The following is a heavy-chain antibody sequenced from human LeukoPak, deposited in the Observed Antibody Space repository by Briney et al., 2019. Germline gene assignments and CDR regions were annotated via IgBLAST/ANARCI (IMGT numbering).Heavy chain of an antibody. V-gene: IGHV4-59*01. CDR3: ARNPRDDYGDLAFQH. Sequence: SETLSLTYTVSGGSISSYYWSWIRQPPGKGLEWIGYIYYSGSTNYNPSLKSRVTISVDTSKNQFSLKLSSVTAADTAVYYCARNPRDDYGDLAFQHWGQGTLVTVSS. CDR1: GGSISSYY. J-gene: IGHJ1*01. CDR2: IYYSGST. D-gene: IGHD4-17*01.